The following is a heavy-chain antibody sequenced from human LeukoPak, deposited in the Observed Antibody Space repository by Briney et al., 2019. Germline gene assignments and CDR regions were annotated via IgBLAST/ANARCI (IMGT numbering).Heavy chain of an antibody. V-gene: IGHV3-7*01. CDR3: ARIGYSSSSFDY. D-gene: IGHD6-6*01. Sequence: GGSLRLSCAASGFTFSSYSMNWVRQAPGKGLEWVANIKGDGSEKDYVDSLKGRFTISRDNAKNSLYLQMNSLRAEDTAVYYCARIGYSSSSFDYWGQGTLVTVSS. J-gene: IGHJ4*02. CDR2: IKGDGSEK. CDR1: GFTFSSYS.